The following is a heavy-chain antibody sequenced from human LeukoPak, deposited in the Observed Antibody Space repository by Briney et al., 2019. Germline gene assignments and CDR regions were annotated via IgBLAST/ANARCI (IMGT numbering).Heavy chain of an antibody. Sequence: SETLSLTCAVYGGSFSGYYWSWIRQPPGKGLEWIGEINHSGSTNYNPSLKSRVTISVDTSKNQFSLKLSSVTAADTAVYYCAREYSSGWYSGITWFDPWGQGTLVTVSS. CDR2: INHSGST. CDR1: GGSFSGYY. D-gene: IGHD6-19*01. J-gene: IGHJ5*02. V-gene: IGHV4-34*01. CDR3: AREYSSGWYSGITWFDP.